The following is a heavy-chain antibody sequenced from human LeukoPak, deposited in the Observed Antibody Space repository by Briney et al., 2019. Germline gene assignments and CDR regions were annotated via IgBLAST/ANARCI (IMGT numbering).Heavy chain of an antibody. Sequence: SETLSLTCTVSGGSISSSSYYWGWIRQPPGKGLEWIGSIYYSGSTYYNPSLKSRVTISVDTSKNQFSLKLSSVTAADTAVYYCARLLPLTPPFDPWGQGTLVTVPS. CDR1: GGSISSSSYY. J-gene: IGHJ5*02. D-gene: IGHD1-26*01. V-gene: IGHV4-39*01. CDR3: ARLLPLTPPFDP. CDR2: IYYSGST.